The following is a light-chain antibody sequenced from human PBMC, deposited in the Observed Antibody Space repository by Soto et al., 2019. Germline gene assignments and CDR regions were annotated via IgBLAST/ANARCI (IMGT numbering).Light chain of an antibody. CDR3: QQAKRFPLT. V-gene: IGKV1-12*01. Sequence: DIPMTQSPSSVSASVGDRVIITCRASQDISSWLAWYQQKPGKAPNLLIYAASTVQRGVPSRFSGSGSGTDFTLIISSLQPEDFATYYCQQAKRFPLTFGGGTKVESK. CDR1: QDISSW. J-gene: IGKJ4*01. CDR2: AAS.